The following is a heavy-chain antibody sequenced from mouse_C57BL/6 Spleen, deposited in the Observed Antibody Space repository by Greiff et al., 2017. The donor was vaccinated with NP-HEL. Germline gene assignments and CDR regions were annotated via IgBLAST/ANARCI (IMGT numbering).Heavy chain of an antibody. CDR1: GYTFTSYW. J-gene: IGHJ2*01. CDR3: ARGNWDGDY. Sequence: QVQLQQPGAELVMPGASVKLSCKASGYTFTSYWMHWVKQRPGQGLEWVGEIDPSDSYTNYNQKFKGKATLTVDKSSSTAYRQLSSLTSEDSAVYYCARGNWDGDYWGQGTTLTVSS. V-gene: IGHV1-69*01. D-gene: IGHD4-1*01. CDR2: IDPSDSYT.